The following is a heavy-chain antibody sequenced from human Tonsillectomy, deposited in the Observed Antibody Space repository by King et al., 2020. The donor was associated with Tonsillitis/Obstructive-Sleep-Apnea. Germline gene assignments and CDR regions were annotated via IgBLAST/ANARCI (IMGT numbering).Heavy chain of an antibody. CDR1: GFTFRSYW. V-gene: IGHV3-7*04. D-gene: IGHD6-6*01. J-gene: IGHJ6*03. CDR2: IKQDGSGK. CDR3: ARDLCRAARLLYYMDV. Sequence: VQLVESGGGLVQPGGSLRLSCAASGFTFRSYWMSWVRQAPGKGLAWVADIKQDGSGKYHVDSVKGRFTITRDNAKNSLYLQMNSLRAEDTAVYYCARDLCRAARLLYYMDVWGKGTTVTVSS.